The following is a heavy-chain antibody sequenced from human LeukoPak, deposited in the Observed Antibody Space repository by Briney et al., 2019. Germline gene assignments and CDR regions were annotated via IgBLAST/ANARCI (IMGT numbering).Heavy chain of an antibody. V-gene: IGHV4-59*12. CDR3: ARGGVHIVVMDV. D-gene: IGHD2-21*01. CDR1: GGSISSYY. CDR2: IYHSGST. J-gene: IGHJ6*02. Sequence: SETLSLTCTVSGGSISSYYWSWIRQPPGKGLEWIGYIYHSGSTYYNPSLKSRVTISVDRSKNQFSLKLSSVTAADTAVYYCARGGVHIVVMDVWGQGTTVTVSS.